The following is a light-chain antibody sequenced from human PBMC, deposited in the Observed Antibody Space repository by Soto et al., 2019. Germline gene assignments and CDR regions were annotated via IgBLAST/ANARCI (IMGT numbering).Light chain of an antibody. J-gene: IGKJ1*01. Sequence: EIALPQSPGTLSLSPGERATLSCRASQTVISNYLAWYQQKPGQAPSLLIYGASNRATGIPDRFSGSGSGTDFTLTISRLEPEDFVVYYCQHYGTSPQTFGQGTRWIS. CDR2: GAS. CDR1: QTVISNY. CDR3: QHYGTSPQT. V-gene: IGKV3-20*01.